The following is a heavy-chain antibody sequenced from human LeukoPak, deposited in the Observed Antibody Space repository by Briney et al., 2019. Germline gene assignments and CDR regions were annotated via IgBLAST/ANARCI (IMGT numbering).Heavy chain of an antibody. CDR3: ARDTRDGYNYVDY. J-gene: IGHJ4*02. CDR2: IRQDGSDK. Sequence: GGSLRLSCAASGFTFSSYWMSWVRQAPGKGLEWVANIRQDGSDKYYVDSVKGRFTISRDNAKNSLYLQMNSLRAEDTAVYYCARDTRDGYNYVDYWGQGTLVTVSS. V-gene: IGHV3-7*03. CDR1: GFTFSSYW. D-gene: IGHD5-24*01.